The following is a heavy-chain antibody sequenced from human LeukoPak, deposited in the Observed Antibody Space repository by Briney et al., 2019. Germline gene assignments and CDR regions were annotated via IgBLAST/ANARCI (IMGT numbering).Heavy chain of an antibody. CDR2: ISYDGSNK. CDR1: GFIFSNYG. CDR3: AKDLGSGSYYMLLSFDY. J-gene: IGHJ4*02. Sequence: GGSLRLSCAASGFIFSNYGMHWVRQAPGKGLEWVAVISYDGSNKYYADSMKGRFTISRDNSKNTLYLQMNSLRAEDTAVYYCAKDLGSGSYYMLLSFDYWGQGTLVTVSS. D-gene: IGHD3-10*02. V-gene: IGHV3-30*12.